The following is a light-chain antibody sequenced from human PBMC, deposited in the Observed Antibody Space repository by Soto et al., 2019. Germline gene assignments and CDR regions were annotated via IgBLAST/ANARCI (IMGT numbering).Light chain of an antibody. CDR3: QQYNNWPLYT. CDR1: QSVSSN. CDR2: GAS. Sequence: EIVMTQSPATLSVSPGERATLSCRASQSVSSNLAWYQQKPGQAPRLLIYGASTRATGIPARFSGSGSGTEFTLTXXSLQSEDFAVYYCQQYNNWPLYTFGQGTKLEIK. J-gene: IGKJ2*01. V-gene: IGKV3-15*01.